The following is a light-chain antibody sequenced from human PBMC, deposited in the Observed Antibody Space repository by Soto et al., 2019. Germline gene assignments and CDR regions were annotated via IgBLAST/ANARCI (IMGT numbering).Light chain of an antibody. J-gene: IGKJ1*01. Sequence: EIVMTQSPDTLSVSPGERATLSCRASQSVSDRVVWYQQKSGQAPSLLIYAASTRAAGVPARFSGSGSGTEFTLTISSLQSEDFAVYFCQQYADWPKTFGQGTKADI. CDR3: QQYADWPKT. V-gene: IGKV3-15*01. CDR2: AAS. CDR1: QSVSDR.